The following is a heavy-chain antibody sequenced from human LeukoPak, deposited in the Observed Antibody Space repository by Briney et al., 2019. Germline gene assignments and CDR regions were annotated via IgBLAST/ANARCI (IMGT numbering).Heavy chain of an antibody. D-gene: IGHD5-18*01. CDR3: ARDAGYSYGRPLDY. J-gene: IGHJ4*02. CDR2: INPNSGGT. V-gene: IGHV1-2*02. Sequence: ASVKVSCKASGYTFSGYYMHWVRQAPGQGLEWMGWINPNSGGTNYAQKFQGRVTMTRDTSISTAYMELSRLRSDDTAVYYCARDAGYSYGRPLDYWGQGTLATVSS. CDR1: GYTFSGYY.